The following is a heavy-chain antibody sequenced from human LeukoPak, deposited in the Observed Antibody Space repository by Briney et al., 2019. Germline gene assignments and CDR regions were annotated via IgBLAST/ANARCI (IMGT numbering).Heavy chain of an antibody. J-gene: IGHJ5*02. Sequence: ASVKVSCKASGYTFTGYYIHWVRQAPGQGLEWMGWINPNSGGTNYAQKFQGRVTMTRDTSISTAYMELSRLRSDDTAVYYCAQGHCSSTSCYDWFDPWGQGTLVTVSS. CDR2: INPNSGGT. CDR3: AQGHCSSTSCYDWFDP. CDR1: GYTFTGYY. D-gene: IGHD2-2*01. V-gene: IGHV1-2*02.